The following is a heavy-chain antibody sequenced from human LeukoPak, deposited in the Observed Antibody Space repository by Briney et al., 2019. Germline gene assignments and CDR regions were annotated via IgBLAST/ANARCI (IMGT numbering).Heavy chain of an antibody. CDR2: IYTSGST. Sequence: SETLSLTCTVSGGSISSYYWSWIRQPAGKGLEWIGRIYTSGSTNYNPSLKSRVTISVDTSKNQFSLKLSSVTAADTAVYYCARRRHCSGETCYYFDYWGRGTLVTVSS. J-gene: IGHJ4*02. CDR1: GGSISSYY. V-gene: IGHV4-4*07. D-gene: IGHD2-15*01. CDR3: ARRRHCSGETCYYFDY.